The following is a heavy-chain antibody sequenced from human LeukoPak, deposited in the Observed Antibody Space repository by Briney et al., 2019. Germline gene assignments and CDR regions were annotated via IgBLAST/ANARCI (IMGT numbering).Heavy chain of an antibody. J-gene: IGHJ3*01. Sequence: GRSLRLSCAASGFTFSSYGMHWVRQAPGKGLEWVAVISYDGSNKYYADSVKGRFTISRDNSKNPLYLQMNSLRAEDTAVYYCARESGWGLPHAFDFWGQGTMVTVSS. V-gene: IGHV3-30*03. D-gene: IGHD3-3*01. CDR1: GFTFSSYG. CDR3: ARESGWGLPHAFDF. CDR2: ISYDGSNK.